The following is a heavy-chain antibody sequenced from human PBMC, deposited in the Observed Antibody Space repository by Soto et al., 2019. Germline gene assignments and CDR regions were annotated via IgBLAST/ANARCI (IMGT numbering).Heavy chain of an antibody. CDR1: GFTFRSYG. Sequence: PGGSLRLSCTASGFTFRSYGMHWVRQAPGKGLEWVAVISYDGSNKYYADSVKGRFTISRDNSKNTLYLQMNSLRAEDTAVYYCAKDRAFSSGWENDAFDIWGQGTMVTVSS. J-gene: IGHJ3*02. V-gene: IGHV3-30*18. CDR3: AKDRAFSSGWENDAFDI. D-gene: IGHD6-19*01. CDR2: ISYDGSNK.